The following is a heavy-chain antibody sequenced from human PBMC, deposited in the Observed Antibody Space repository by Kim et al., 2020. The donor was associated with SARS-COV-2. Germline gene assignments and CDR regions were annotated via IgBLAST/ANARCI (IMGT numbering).Heavy chain of an antibody. Sequence: ASVKVSCKASGYTFTSYCMRWVRQAPGQGLEWMGIINPNDGNTSYAQKFQGRVTMTRDTSTSTAYMELSSLRSEDTAVYYCARGLHGSGIGGYGMDAWGQGTTVTVSS. J-gene: IGHJ6*02. CDR1: GYTFTSYC. V-gene: IGHV1-46*01. D-gene: IGHD3-10*01. CDR2: INPNDGNT. CDR3: ARGLHGSGIGGYGMDA.